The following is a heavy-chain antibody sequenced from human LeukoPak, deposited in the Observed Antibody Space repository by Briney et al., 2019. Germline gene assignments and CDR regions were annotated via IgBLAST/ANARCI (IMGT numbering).Heavy chain of an antibody. J-gene: IGHJ6*02. Sequence: GGSLRLSCAASGFTFSSYAMSWVRQAPGKGLEWVSAISGSGGSTYYADSVKGRFTISRDNSKNTLYLQMNSLRAEDTAVYYCAKDRPLNWGSNYYYGMDVWGQGTTVTVSS. D-gene: IGHD7-27*01. CDR2: ISGSGGST. V-gene: IGHV3-23*01. CDR1: GFTFSSYA. CDR3: AKDRPLNWGSNYYYGMDV.